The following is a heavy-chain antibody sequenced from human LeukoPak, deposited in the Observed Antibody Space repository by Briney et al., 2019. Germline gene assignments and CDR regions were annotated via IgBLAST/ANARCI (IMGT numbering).Heavy chain of an antibody. CDR3: AKDPLHCSGGSCYSGGLY. V-gene: IGHV3-9*01. Sequence: QSGGSLRLSCAASGFTFDDYAMHWVRQAPGKGLEWVSGISWNSGSIGYADSVKGRFTISRDNAKNSLYLQMNSLRAEDTALYYCAKDPLHCSGGSCYSGGLYWGQGTLVTVSS. D-gene: IGHD2-15*01. CDR2: ISWNSGSI. J-gene: IGHJ4*02. CDR1: GFTFDDYA.